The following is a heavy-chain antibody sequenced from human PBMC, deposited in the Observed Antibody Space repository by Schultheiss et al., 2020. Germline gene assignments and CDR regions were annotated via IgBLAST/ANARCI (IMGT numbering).Heavy chain of an antibody. CDR1: GFTFDDYA. D-gene: IGHD1-26*01. CDR3: AKDRLEVGAKTIFDY. V-gene: IGHV3-9*01. J-gene: IGHJ4*02. Sequence: GGSLRLSCAASGFTFDDYAMHWVRQAPGKGLEWVSGISWNSGSIGYADSVKGRFTISRDNAKNSLYLQMNSLRAEDTALYYCAKDRLEVGAKTIFDYWGQGTLVTVSS. CDR2: ISWNSGSI.